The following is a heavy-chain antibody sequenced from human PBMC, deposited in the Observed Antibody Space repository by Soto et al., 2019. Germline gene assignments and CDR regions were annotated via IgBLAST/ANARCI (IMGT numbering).Heavy chain of an antibody. Sequence: SETLSLTCTVSGGSISSYYWSWIRQPPGKGLEWIGDIYYSGSTNYNPSLKSRVTISVDTSKNQFSLKLSSVTAADTAVYYCARDRGELGYFDYWGQGTLVTVSS. CDR2: IYYSGST. CDR3: ARDRGELGYFDY. V-gene: IGHV4-59*01. J-gene: IGHJ4*02. D-gene: IGHD1-26*01. CDR1: GGSISSYY.